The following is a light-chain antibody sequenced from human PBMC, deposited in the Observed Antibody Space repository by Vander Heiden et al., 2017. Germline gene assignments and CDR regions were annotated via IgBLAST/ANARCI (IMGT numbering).Light chain of an antibody. CDR2: GAS. Sequence: EIVMTQSPATLSVSPGERATLSCRASQSVSSNLAWYQQKPGQAPRLLIYGASTRATGIPARFSGSASGTEFTLSISILHSEDFAVYYCQRENNWPYTFGQGTKLEIK. CDR3: QRENNWPYT. J-gene: IGKJ2*01. CDR1: QSVSSN. V-gene: IGKV3-15*01.